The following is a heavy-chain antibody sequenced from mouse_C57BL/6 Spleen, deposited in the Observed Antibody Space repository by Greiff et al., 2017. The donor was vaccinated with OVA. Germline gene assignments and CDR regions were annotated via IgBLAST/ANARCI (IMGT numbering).Heavy chain of an antibody. J-gene: IGHJ4*01. Sequence: QVQLQQSGAELVRPGTSVKVSCKASGYAFTNYLIEWVKQRPGQGLEWIGVINSGSGGTNYNEKFKGKATLTADKSSSTAYMQLSRLTSEDSAVYFCARGNTVVNYYAMDYWGQGTSVTVSS. CDR2: INSGSGGT. CDR3: ARGNTVVNYYAMDY. V-gene: IGHV1-54*01. D-gene: IGHD1-1*01. CDR1: GYAFTNYL.